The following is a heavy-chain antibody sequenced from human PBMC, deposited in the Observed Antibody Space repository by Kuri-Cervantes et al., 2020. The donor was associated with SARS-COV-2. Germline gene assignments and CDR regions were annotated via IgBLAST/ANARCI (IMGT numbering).Heavy chain of an antibody. J-gene: IGHJ6*03. CDR1: GFTFSSYS. D-gene: IGHD2/OR15-2a*01. V-gene: IGHV3-23*01. Sequence: GGSLRLFCAASGFTFSSYSMNWVRQAPGKGLEWVAGISGSGATTFYADAVKGRFTISRDNSINTLFLQANSLRVDDTAVYYCAKGHILEKPYYFYFMDVWGKGTTVTRLL. CDR2: ISGSGATT. CDR3: AKGHILEKPYYFYFMDV.